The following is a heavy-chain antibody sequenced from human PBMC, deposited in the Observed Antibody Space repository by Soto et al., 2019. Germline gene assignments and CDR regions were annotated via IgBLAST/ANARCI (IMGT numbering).Heavy chain of an antibody. V-gene: IGHV1-69*01. CDR3: ARSQGSSTSLEIYYYYYYGMDV. J-gene: IGHJ6*02. CDR2: ILPISGTA. D-gene: IGHD2-2*01. Sequence: QVQLVQSGAEVKKPGSSVKVSCKASGGTFSNYAISWVRQAPGQGLEWMGGILPISGTAHYAQKFQGRVTITAGESTSTGYMGLSSLRSEDTAVYYCARSQGSSTSLEIYYYYYYGMDVWGQGTTVTVSS. CDR1: GGTFSNYA.